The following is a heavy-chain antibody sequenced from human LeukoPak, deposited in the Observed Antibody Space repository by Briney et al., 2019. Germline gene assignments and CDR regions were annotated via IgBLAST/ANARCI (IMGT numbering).Heavy chain of an antibody. J-gene: IGHJ4*02. CDR3: ARDPYSGSPYYFDY. CDR2: ISVYNGNT. D-gene: IGHD1-26*01. V-gene: IGHV1-18*01. CDR1: GYTFTSYG. Sequence: ASVKVSCKASGYTFTSYGISWVRQAPGQGLEWMGWISVYNGNTNYAQKLQGRVTMTTDTSTSTAYMELRSLRSDDTAVYYCARDPYSGSPYYFDYWGRGTLVTVSS.